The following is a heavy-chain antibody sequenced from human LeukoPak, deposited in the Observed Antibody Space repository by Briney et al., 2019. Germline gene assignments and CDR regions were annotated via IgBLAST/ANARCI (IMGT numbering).Heavy chain of an antibody. CDR1: GFTFSSYG. Sequence: PGGSLRLSCAASGFTFSSYGMSWVRQAPGKGLEWVSAISGSGGSTYYADSVEGRFTISRDNSKNTLYLQMNSLGAEDAAVYYCAKAPVTSCRGAFCYPFDYWGQGTLVTVSS. J-gene: IGHJ4*02. D-gene: IGHD2-15*01. CDR3: AKAPVTSCRGAFCYPFDY. CDR2: ISGSGGST. V-gene: IGHV3-23*01.